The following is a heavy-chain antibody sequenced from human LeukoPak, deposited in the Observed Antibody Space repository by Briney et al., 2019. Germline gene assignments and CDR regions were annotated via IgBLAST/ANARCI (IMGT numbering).Heavy chain of an antibody. D-gene: IGHD1-26*01. CDR1: GFIFDDYG. V-gene: IGHV3-20*01. CDR2: INRIGGAT. CDR3: VRNAIAGSGGVYYYSYLDV. J-gene: IGHJ6*03. Sequence: TPCLSSAASGFIFDDYGMSWVRQVPGQGLEWVSGINRIGGATDYADSVKGRFTNARCHAENSLSLQMNRLGAEDTALYHCVRNAIAGSGGVYYYSYLDVW.